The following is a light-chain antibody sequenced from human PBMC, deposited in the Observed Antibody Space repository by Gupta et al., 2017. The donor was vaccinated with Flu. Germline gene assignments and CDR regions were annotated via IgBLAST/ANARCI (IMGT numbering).Light chain of an antibody. V-gene: IGLV3-19*01. CDR2: SKD. J-gene: IGLJ1*01. CDR3: YCHANRSNHHSV. Sequence: QTIRITCQGDSLRSSYASGYQQKPVQGPVRVIYSKDNRPPALPHRVSGSSSGDTASVLINTAPAEDEADDYYYCHANRSNHHSVFGGGTKVTVL. CDR1: SLRSSY.